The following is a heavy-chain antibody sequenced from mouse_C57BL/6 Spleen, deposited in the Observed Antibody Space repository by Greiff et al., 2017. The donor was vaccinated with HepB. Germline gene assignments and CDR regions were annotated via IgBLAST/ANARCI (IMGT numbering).Heavy chain of an antibody. J-gene: IGHJ2*01. CDR2: INPSTGGT. CDR1: GYSFTGYY. D-gene: IGHD3-2*01. CDR3: AKTARDYFDY. Sequence: EVKLQESGPELVKPGASVKISCKASGYSFTGYYMNWVKQSPEKSLEWIGEINPSTGGTTYNQKFTAKATLTVDKSSSTAYMQLKSLTSEDSAVYYCAKTARDYFDYWGQGTTLTVSS. V-gene: IGHV1-42*01.